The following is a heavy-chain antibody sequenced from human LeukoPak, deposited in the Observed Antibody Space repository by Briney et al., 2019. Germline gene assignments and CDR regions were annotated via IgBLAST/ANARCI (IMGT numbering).Heavy chain of an antibody. CDR2: IIPILGIA. CDR3: AEGIAVALAFDI. D-gene: IGHD6-19*01. CDR1: GGTFSSYT. J-gene: IGHJ3*02. Sequence: SVKVSCKASGGTFSSYTLSWVRQAPGQGLEWMGRIIPILGIANYAQKFQGRVTITADKSTSTAYMELSSLRSEDTAVYYCAEGIAVALAFDIWGQGTMVTVSS. V-gene: IGHV1-69*02.